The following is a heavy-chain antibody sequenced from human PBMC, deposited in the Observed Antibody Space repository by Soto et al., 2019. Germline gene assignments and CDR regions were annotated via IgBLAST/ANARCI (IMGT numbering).Heavy chain of an antibody. V-gene: IGHV4-30-4*01. CDR3: ARDDYGDYKQNWFDP. CDR1: GGTISSGDDY. Sequence: SSQTLSLTCTVSGGTISSGDDYWSWIRQPPGKGLEWIGYIYYSGSTYYNPSLKSRVTISVDTSKNQFSLKLSSVTAADTAVYYCARDDYGDYKQNWFDPLGQGNLVTVS. CDR2: IYYSGST. D-gene: IGHD4-17*01. J-gene: IGHJ5*02.